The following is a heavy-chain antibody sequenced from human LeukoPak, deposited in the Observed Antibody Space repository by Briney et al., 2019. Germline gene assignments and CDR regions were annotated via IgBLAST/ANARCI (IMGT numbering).Heavy chain of an antibody. CDR3: ARDLGRYYFDY. CDR2: IYYSGST. D-gene: IGHD1-14*01. V-gene: IGHV4-39*07. Sequence: PSETLSLTCTVSGGSISSSSYYWGWIRQPPGKGLERIGSIYYSGSTYYNPSLKSRVTISVDTSKNQFSLKLSSVTAADTAVYYCARDLGRYYFDYWGQGTLVTVSS. CDR1: GGSISSSSYY. J-gene: IGHJ4*02.